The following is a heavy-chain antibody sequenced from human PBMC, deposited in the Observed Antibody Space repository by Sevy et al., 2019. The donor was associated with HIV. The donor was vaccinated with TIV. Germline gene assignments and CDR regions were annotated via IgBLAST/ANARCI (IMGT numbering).Heavy chain of an antibody. CDR3: AKDLRRTTVTTSGAFDI. V-gene: IGHV3-23*01. CDR2: ISGSGGST. Sequence: GGSLRLSCAASGFTFSSYAMSWVRQAPGKGLEWVSAISGSGGSTYYAYSVKGRFTISRDNSKNTLYLQMNSLRAEDTAVYYCAKDLRRTTVTTSGAFDIWGQGTMVTVS. D-gene: IGHD4-4*01. J-gene: IGHJ3*02. CDR1: GFTFSSYA.